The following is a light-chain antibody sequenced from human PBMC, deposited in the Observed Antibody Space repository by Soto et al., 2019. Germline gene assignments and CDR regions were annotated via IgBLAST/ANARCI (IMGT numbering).Light chain of an antibody. CDR1: SSNIGAGYD. CDR2: GNS. J-gene: IGLJ2*01. CDR3: QSYDSSLSVV. V-gene: IGLV1-40*01. Sequence: QSVLTQPPSVSGAPGQRVTISCTGSSSNIGAGYDVHWYQQLPGTAPKLLIYGNSNRPSGVPDRFSGSKSGTSASLAITKLQAEDEADYYCQSYDSSLSVVFGGGTKVTFL.